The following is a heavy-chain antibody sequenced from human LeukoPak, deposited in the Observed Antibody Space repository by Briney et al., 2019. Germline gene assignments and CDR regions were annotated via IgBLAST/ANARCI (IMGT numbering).Heavy chain of an antibody. Sequence: GGTLRLSCAASGFTFSSYEMTWVRQAPGKGLEWVSYISSSGSTIYYADSVKGRFTISRDNAKNSLYLQMNSLRAEDTAVYYCARQRGDILTGYYMPRGFDYWGQGTLVTVSS. CDR1: GFTFSSYE. J-gene: IGHJ4*02. V-gene: IGHV3-48*03. CDR2: ISSSGSTI. D-gene: IGHD3-9*01. CDR3: ARQRGDILTGYYMPRGFDY.